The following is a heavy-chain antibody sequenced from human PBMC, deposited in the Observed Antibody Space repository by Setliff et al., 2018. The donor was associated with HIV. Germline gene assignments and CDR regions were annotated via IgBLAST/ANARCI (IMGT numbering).Heavy chain of an antibody. V-gene: IGHV4-4*07. CDR2: IFSTGST. Sequence: SETLSLTCNVSDDSIDSHFWSWIRQPAGRGLEWIGRIFSTGSTDYNPSLKSRATMSVDTSKNQVSLTLTSVTAEDTALYYCERGPSYYYTSGYPGRFDPWGRGTLVTVSS. D-gene: IGHD3-3*01. J-gene: IGHJ5*02. CDR1: DDSIDSHF. CDR3: ERGPSYYYTSGYPGRFDP.